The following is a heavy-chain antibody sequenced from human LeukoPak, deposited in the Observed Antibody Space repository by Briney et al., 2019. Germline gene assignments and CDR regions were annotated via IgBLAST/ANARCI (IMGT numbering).Heavy chain of an antibody. CDR3: ARHSGTYRSLIDY. V-gene: IGHV4-39*01. Sequence: SELRSRTRTDPGASSSTSAYYWGWIRQPPGKGLEWIGSIHYSGSTSYNPSLRSRVTISVDTSKDQFSLKLTSVTAADTAVFYCARHSGTYRSLIDYWGQGTLVTVSS. D-gene: IGHD1-26*01. CDR2: IHYSGST. J-gene: IGHJ4*02. CDR1: GASSSTSAYY.